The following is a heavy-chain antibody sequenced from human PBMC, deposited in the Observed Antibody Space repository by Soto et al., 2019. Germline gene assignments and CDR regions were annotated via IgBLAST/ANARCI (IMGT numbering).Heavy chain of an antibody. CDR3: GGQDYGAKGYYFET. CDR1: NGSISSRSSY. D-gene: IGHD4-17*01. Sequence: QLQLQESGSGLVKPSETLSLTCTVSNGSISSRSSYWGWIRQTPGKGLAWIGSIYYIGNTYYNPSLQSRVTISIDTSKTQFSLKLNSVTAADTAVYFCGGQDYGAKGYYFETWGQGTLVTVSS. V-gene: IGHV4-39*01. CDR2: IYYIGNT. J-gene: IGHJ4*02.